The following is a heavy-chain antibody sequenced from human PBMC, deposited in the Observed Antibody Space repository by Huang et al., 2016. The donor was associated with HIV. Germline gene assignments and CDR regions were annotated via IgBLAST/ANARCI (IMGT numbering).Heavy chain of an antibody. V-gene: IGHV1-69*13. J-gene: IGHJ5*02. CDR2: IMPIFVTA. CDR1: GGTFSSYA. Sequence: QVLLVQSGAEVRKPGSSVKVSCTAFGGTFSSYAISWVRQAPGRGLEWMGVIMPIFVTANYTQKFQGRVTITVDESTNTGYMELTRLTSEDTAVYYCARTAYSYGFRQGYNWFDPWGQGTPVTVSS. D-gene: IGHD5-18*01. CDR3: ARTAYSYGFRQGYNWFDP.